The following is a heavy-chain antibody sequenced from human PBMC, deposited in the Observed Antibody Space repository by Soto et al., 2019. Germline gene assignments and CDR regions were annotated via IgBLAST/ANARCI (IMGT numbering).Heavy chain of an antibody. Sequence: GASVKVSCKASGGTLSSYAISWVRQAPGQGLEWMGGIIPIFGTASYAQKFQGRVTITADESTSTAYMELSSLRSEDTAVYYCARDSGYCSSTSCYDYYYYGMDVWGQGTTVTVSS. V-gene: IGHV1-69*13. J-gene: IGHJ6*02. CDR3: ARDSGYCSSTSCYDYYYYGMDV. CDR1: GGTLSSYA. CDR2: IIPIFGTA. D-gene: IGHD2-2*01.